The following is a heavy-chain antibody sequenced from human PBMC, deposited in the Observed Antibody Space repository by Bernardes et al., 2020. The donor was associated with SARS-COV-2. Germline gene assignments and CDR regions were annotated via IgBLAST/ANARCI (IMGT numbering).Heavy chain of an antibody. V-gene: IGHV3-23*01. Sequence: GGSLRLSCEVFGLTTSFRNYAVSWVRQAPGRGLEWVSGISGAGIKTYFADSAKGRFTISRDNSKNMVYLHMNGLRVDDTAVYYCAKDLGGASFGGFDYGMDVWGQGTTVTVSS. CDR3: AKDLGGASFGGFDYGMDV. CDR1: GLTTSFRNYA. D-gene: IGHD3-16*01. J-gene: IGHJ6*02. CDR2: ISGAGIKT.